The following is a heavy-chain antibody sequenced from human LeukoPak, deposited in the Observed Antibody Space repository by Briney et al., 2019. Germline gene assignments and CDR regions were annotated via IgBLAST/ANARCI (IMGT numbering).Heavy chain of an antibody. CDR3: ARGYYYRT. CDR2: IYADGSS. D-gene: IGHD3-10*01. Sequence: PSQTLSLTCTVSGGSVGSDNSYWNWIRQPAGKALEWIGRIYADGSSNYNPSFKSRVTILVDTSKNQFSLRLSSMTAADTAVYYCARGYYYRTWGLGTLVTVSS. CDR1: GGSVGSDNSY. V-gene: IGHV4-61*02. J-gene: IGHJ4*02.